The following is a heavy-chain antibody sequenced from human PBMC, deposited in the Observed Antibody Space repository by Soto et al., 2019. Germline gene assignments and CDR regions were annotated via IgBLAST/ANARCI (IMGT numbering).Heavy chain of an antibody. Sequence: SETLSLTCTVSGGSISSYYWSWIRQPPGKGLEWIGYIYYSGSTNYNPSLKSRVTISVDTSKNQFSLKLSSVTAADTAVYYCARDSSQYTPYYYYGMDVWGQGATGTVSS. CDR1: GGSISSYY. D-gene: IGHD2-2*02. J-gene: IGHJ6*02. CDR3: ARDSSQYTPYYYYGMDV. CDR2: IYYSGST. V-gene: IGHV4-59*01.